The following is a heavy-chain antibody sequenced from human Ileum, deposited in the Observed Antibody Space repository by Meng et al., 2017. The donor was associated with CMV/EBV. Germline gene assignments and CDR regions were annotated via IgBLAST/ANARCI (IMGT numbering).Heavy chain of an antibody. CDR3: AGEHCGGGSCWTGFNI. V-gene: IGHV3-74*01. CDR2: IGPGGSTT. Sequence: GGSLRLSCAADGFTFSSHWMHWVRQGPGKGLVWVSGIGPGGSTTIYADSVKGRLTISRDNAKSTLYLQMNSLRAEDTSVYFCAGEHCGGGSCWTGFNIWGQGTTVTVSS. J-gene: IGHJ3*02. CDR1: GFTFSSHW. D-gene: IGHD2-15*01.